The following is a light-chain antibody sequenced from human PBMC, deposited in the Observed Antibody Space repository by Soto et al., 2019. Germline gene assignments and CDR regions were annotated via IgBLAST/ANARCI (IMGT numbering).Light chain of an antibody. CDR2: DAS. Sequence: IQMTQSPSTLSASVGDRVTITCRASQSISSWLAWYQQKPGKATKLLIYDASSLESGVPYRFSGSGSGTEFTLTISSLQPDAVATYYCQHYNSYSRETFGQGTKV. CDR1: QSISSW. CDR3: QHYNSYSRET. V-gene: IGKV1-5*01. J-gene: IGKJ1*01.